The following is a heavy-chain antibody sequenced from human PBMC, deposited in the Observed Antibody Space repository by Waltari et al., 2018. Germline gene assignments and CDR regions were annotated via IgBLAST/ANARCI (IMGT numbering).Heavy chain of an antibody. CDR3: ARRAAITAAGPTYYMDV. J-gene: IGHJ6*03. D-gene: IGHD6-13*01. CDR1: GYSISSGYY. CDR2: IYHSGST. V-gene: IGHV4-38-2*01. Sequence: QVQLQESGPGLVKPSETLSLTCAVSGYSISSGYYWGWIRQPPGKGLEWIGNIYHSGSTHYNPSLKRRVTISVDTSKNQFSLKLSSVTAADTAVYYCARRAAITAAGPTYYMDVWGKGTTVTVSS.